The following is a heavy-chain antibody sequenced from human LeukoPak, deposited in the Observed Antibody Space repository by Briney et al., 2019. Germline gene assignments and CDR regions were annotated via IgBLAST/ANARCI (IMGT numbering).Heavy chain of an antibody. V-gene: IGHV4-4*02. CDR1: NGSITSSHW. Sequence: PSGTLSLTCAVSNGSITSSHWRSWGRQPPGKGLEWIGEIYESGGNYYSPSLKSRVTISVDKSKNQFSLTLNSVTAADTAVYYCARVARIAVAGTGYYYYYGMDIWGQGTRVTVSS. CDR2: IYESGGN. J-gene: IGHJ6*02. D-gene: IGHD6-13*01. CDR3: ARVARIAVAGTGYYYYYGMDI.